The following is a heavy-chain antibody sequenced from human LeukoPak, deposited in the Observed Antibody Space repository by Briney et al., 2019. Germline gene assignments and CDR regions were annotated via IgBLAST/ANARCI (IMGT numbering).Heavy chain of an antibody. J-gene: IGHJ6*03. CDR3: ARQFSGYDEYYYYYYMDV. CDR2: ISGGGTII. CDR1: GFTFSTYE. D-gene: IGHD5-12*01. V-gene: IGHV3-48*03. Sequence: QTGGSLRLSCAASGFTFSTYEMNWVRQAPGKGLEWVSYISGGGTIIYYADSVKGRFTISRDNAQNSLHLQMNSLRAEDTATYYCARQFSGYDEYYYYYYMDVWGKGTTVTISS.